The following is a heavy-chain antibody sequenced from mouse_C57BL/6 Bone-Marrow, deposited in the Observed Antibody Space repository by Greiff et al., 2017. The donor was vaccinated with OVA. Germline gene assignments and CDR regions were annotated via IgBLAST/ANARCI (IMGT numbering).Heavy chain of an antibody. V-gene: IGHV5-6*01. CDR3: ARHWGIYDGYLGAMDY. J-gene: IGHJ4*01. CDR1: GFTFSSYG. Sequence: EVQGVESGGDLVKPGGSLKLSCAASGFTFSSYGMSWVRQTPDKRLEWVATISSGGSYTYYPDSVKGRFTISRDNAKNTLYLQMSSLKSEDTAMYYCARHWGIYDGYLGAMDYWGQGTSVTVSS. CDR2: ISSGGSYT. D-gene: IGHD2-3*01.